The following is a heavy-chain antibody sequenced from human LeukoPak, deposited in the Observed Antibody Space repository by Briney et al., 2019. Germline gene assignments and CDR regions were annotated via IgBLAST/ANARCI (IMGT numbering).Heavy chain of an antibody. Sequence: AGGTLRLSCAASAFTFSDYYMSWLRQAPGKGRMWVSYISSSGSTIYYADSVKGRFTISRDNAKNSLYLQMNSLRAEDTAVYYCARGDTAMVELFDYWGQGTLVTVSS. D-gene: IGHD5-18*01. CDR3: ARGDTAMVELFDY. J-gene: IGHJ4*02. CDR2: ISSSGSTI. V-gene: IGHV3-11*04. CDR1: AFTFSDYY.